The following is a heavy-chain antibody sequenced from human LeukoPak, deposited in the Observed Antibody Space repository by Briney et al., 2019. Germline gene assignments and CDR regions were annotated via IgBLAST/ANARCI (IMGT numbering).Heavy chain of an antibody. V-gene: IGHV1-2*02. CDR3: ARDRRMGYSSGFNWFDP. D-gene: IGHD6-19*01. Sequence: ASVKVSCKASGYTFTGYYMHWVRQAPGQGLEWMGWINPNSGGTNYARKFQGRVTMTRDTSISTAYMELSRLRSDDTAVYYCARDRRMGYSSGFNWFDPWGQGTLVTVSS. CDR1: GYTFTGYY. CDR2: INPNSGGT. J-gene: IGHJ5*02.